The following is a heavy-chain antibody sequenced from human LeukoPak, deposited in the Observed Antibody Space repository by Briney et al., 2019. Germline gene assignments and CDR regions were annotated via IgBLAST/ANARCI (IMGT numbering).Heavy chain of an antibody. Sequence: GGSLRLSCEDSGLTFSNFWISWGCQAPGQGLEWVANINGDGSQKYLVDAVKGRFSVSRDNAKNSIFLQMNSLRADDTGVYYFARWRWEQSEFAYWGQGTLVTVSS. V-gene: IGHV3-7*01. CDR1: GLTFSNFW. CDR2: INGDGSQK. CDR3: ARWRWEQSEFAY. J-gene: IGHJ4*02. D-gene: IGHD5-24*01.